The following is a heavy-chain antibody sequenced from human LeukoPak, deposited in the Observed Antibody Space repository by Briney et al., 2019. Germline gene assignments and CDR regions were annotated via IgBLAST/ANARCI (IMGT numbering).Heavy chain of an antibody. CDR2: TYYRSKWYN. CDR3: ARSPPLYDSSGYYHEGAFGI. CDR1: GDSVSSNSAA. J-gene: IGHJ3*02. D-gene: IGHD3-22*01. Sequence: SQTLSLTCAISGDSVSSNSAAWNWIRQSPSRGLEWLGRTYYRSKWYNDYAVSVKSRITMNPDTSKNHFSLQLNSVTPEDTAVYYCARSPPLYDSSGYYHEGAFGIWGQGTMVTVSS. V-gene: IGHV6-1*01.